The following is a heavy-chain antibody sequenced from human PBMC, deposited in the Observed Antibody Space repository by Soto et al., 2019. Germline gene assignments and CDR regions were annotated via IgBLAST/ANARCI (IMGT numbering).Heavy chain of an antibody. J-gene: IGHJ6*02. CDR1: GFTVSSNY. CDR3: ASAGYGDYPHYGMDV. D-gene: IGHD4-17*01. V-gene: IGHV3-53*02. CDR2: IYSGGST. Sequence: EVQLVETGGGLIQPGGSLRLSCAASGFTVSSNYMSWVRQAPGKGLEWVSVIYSGGSTYYADSVKGRFTISRDNSKNTLYLQMNSLRAEDTAVYYCASAGYGDYPHYGMDVWGQGTTVTVSS.